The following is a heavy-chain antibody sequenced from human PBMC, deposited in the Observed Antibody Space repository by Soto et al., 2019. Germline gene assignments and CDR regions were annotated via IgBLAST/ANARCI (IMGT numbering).Heavy chain of an antibody. Sequence: QVQLVQSGAEVKQPGASVKVSCRTSGYTFTNYDISWVRQATGQGLEWMGWMNPDSANTGYAQKFQGRVTMTRDTSLGTAYMELNSLTSEDTAVYYCARAIRDQLLSDYWGQGTPVTVSS. V-gene: IGHV1-8*01. CDR2: MNPDSANT. D-gene: IGHD1-26*01. CDR1: GYTFTNYD. CDR3: ARAIRDQLLSDY. J-gene: IGHJ4*02.